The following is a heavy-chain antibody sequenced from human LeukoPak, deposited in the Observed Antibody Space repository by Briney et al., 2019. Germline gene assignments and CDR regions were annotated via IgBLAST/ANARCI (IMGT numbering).Heavy chain of an antibody. J-gene: IGHJ6*02. Sequence: PGGSLRLSCAASGFTFSSYGMHWVRQAPGKGLEWVAVISYDGSNKYYADSVKGRFTISRDNSKNTLYLQMNSLRAEDTAVYYCAKALVRGWIQLSTDYYYYGMDVWGQGTTVTVSS. V-gene: IGHV3-30*18. CDR3: AKALVRGWIQLSTDYYYYGMDV. CDR2: ISYDGSNK. CDR1: GFTFSSYG. D-gene: IGHD5-18*01.